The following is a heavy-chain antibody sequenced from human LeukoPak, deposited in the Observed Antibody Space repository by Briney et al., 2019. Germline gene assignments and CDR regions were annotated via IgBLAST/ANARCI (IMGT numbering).Heavy chain of an antibody. D-gene: IGHD1-26*01. CDR3: ARDITRGAAGYYFDY. CDR2: ISYDGSYK. V-gene: IGHV3-30*03. CDR1: GFTVSSNY. J-gene: IGHJ4*02. Sequence: PGGSLRLSCAASGFTVSSNYMSWVRQAPGKGLEWVAIISYDGSYKYYVDSVKGRFTISRDNSKNTLYLQMDSLRSEDTAVYYCARDITRGAAGYYFDYWGQGTLVTVSS.